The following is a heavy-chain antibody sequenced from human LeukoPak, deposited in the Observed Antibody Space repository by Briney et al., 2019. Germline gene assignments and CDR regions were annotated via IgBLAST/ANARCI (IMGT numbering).Heavy chain of an antibody. CDR3: ARAGDYYDSSGYDAFDI. Sequence: PGGSLRLSCAASGFTFSSYSMNWVRQAPGKGLEWVSSISSSSSYIYYADSVKGRFTISRDNAKNSLYLQMNSLRAEDTAVYYCARAGDYYDSSGYDAFDIWGQGTMVTVSS. CDR1: GFTFSSYS. D-gene: IGHD3-22*01. CDR2: ISSSSSYI. V-gene: IGHV3-21*01. J-gene: IGHJ3*02.